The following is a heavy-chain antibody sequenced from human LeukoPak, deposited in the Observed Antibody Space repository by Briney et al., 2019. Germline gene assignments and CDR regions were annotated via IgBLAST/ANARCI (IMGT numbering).Heavy chain of an antibody. V-gene: IGHV3-11*04. D-gene: IGHD1-26*01. CDR3: AREGLVGATNDAFDI. Sequence: GGSERLSCAASGFTFSDYYMSWIRQAPGKGLEWVSYISSSGSTIYYADSVKARFTISRDNAKNSLYLQMNSLRAEDTAVYYCAREGLVGATNDAFDIWGQGTMVTVSS. CDR2: ISSSGSTI. CDR1: GFTFSDYY. J-gene: IGHJ3*02.